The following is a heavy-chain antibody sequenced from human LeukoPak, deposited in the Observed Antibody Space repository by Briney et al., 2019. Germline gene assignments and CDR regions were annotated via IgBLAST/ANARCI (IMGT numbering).Heavy chain of an antibody. CDR2: ITGSGGST. CDR1: GFTFSSYA. CDR3: AKKGVVVTIRREK. Sequence: GGSLRLSCAASGFTFSSYAMSWVRQAPGKGLEWVSAITGSGGSTYYADSVKGRFTISRDNSKNTLYLQMNSLRAEDTAVYCAKKGVVVTIRREKWGQGTLVTVSS. D-gene: IGHD3-22*01. V-gene: IGHV3-23*01. J-gene: IGHJ4*02.